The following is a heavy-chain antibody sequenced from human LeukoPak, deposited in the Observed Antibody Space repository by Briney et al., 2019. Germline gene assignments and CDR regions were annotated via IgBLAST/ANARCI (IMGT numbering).Heavy chain of an antibody. CDR3: AKTYGSGTFDY. D-gene: IGHD3-10*01. V-gene: IGHV3-21*01. CDR2: ISGSSSYI. J-gene: IGHJ4*02. Sequence: GGSLRLSCAASGFTFSSYSMNWVRQAPGKGLEWVSSISGSSSYIYYADSVKGRFTISRDNAKNSLYLQMNSLIAEDTAVYYCAKTYGSGTFDYWGQGTLVTVSS. CDR1: GFTFSSYS.